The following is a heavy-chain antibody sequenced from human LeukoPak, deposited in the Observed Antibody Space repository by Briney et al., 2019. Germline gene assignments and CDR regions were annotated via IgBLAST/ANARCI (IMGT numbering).Heavy chain of an antibody. CDR1: GFTSTSYS. CDR3: AKGGKWDVTPFDY. V-gene: IGHV3-23*01. D-gene: IGHD1-26*01. Sequence: GGSLRLSCAASGFTSTSYSMNWVRQAPGKGLEWVSTISGGSGSTYYADSVKGRFTISRDNSKNTLYLQVNSLRAEDTAVYYCAKGGKWDVTPFDYWGQGTLVTVSS. CDR2: ISGGSGST. J-gene: IGHJ4*02.